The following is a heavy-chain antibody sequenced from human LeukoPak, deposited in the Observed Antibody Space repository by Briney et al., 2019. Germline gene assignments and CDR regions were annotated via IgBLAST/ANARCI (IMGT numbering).Heavy chain of an antibody. CDR1: GFTFKNYA. J-gene: IGHJ4*02. D-gene: IGHD1-1*01. Sequence: GGSLRLSCAASGFTFKNYAMSWVRQAPGKGLEWVSAIGDAGDTKYADSVKGRFTIFRDTSRSTLYLQMNSLRVEDTAIYYCGRDWKLDYWGQGALVTVSS. CDR3: GRDWKLDY. V-gene: IGHV3-23*01. CDR2: IGDAGDT.